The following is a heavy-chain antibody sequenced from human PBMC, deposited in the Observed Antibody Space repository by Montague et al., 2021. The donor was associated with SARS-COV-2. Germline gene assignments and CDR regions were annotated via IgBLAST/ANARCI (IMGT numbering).Heavy chain of an antibody. CDR3: ASLRGSAEILTAFQGVSYFYGMDV. J-gene: IGHJ6*02. CDR2: IYYTGSS. CDR1: GGSVSSGSFY. D-gene: IGHD3-9*01. V-gene: IGHV4-61*01. Sequence: SETLSLTCTVSGGSVSSGSFYWSWIRQPPGKGLELIGYIYYTGSSNYNPSLKSRVTISVDTSKNQFSLKLSSVTAADTAVYYCASLRGSAEILTAFQGVSYFYGMDVWGQGTRSPSP.